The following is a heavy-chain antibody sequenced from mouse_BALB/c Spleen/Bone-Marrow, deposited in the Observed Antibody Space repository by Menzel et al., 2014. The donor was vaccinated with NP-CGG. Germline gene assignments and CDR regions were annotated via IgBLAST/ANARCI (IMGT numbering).Heavy chain of an antibody. D-gene: IGHD2-10*02. CDR1: GSTFSSYG. Sequence: EVKLMESGGGLVKPGGSLKVSCEASGSTFSSYGMSWVRQTPEKRLEWVATISGGGTYTYYPDNVKGRFTISRDNANNNLYLQMSSLRSEDTALYYCTRLYGNYDAMDYWGQGTSVTVSS. J-gene: IGHJ4*01. CDR3: TRLYGNYDAMDY. V-gene: IGHV5-9-2*01. CDR2: ISGGGTYT.